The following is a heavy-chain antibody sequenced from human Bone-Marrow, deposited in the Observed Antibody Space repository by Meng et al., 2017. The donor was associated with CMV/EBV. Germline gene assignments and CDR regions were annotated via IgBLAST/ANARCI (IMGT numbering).Heavy chain of an antibody. V-gene: IGHV3-21*01. CDR2: ISSSSYI. D-gene: IGHD3-16*01. CDR1: GFTFSSYS. Sequence: GGSLRLSCAASGFTFSSYSMNWVRQAPGKGLEWVSSISSSSYIYYADSVKGRFTISRDNAKNSLYLQMNSLRAEDTAVYYCARDLSVLGPRYYYGMDVWGQGTTVTVSS. CDR3: ARDLSVLGPRYYYGMDV. J-gene: IGHJ6*02.